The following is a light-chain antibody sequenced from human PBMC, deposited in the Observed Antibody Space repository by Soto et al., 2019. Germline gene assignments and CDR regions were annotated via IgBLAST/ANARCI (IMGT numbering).Light chain of an antibody. CDR1: QSISSY. CDR2: AAS. J-gene: IGKJ5*01. Sequence: DIQMTQSPSSLSASVGDRVTITCRASQSISSYLNWYQQKPGKAPKLLIYAASSLQSGVQSRFSGSGSGTDFTLTIRSLQPEDFATYYCKQSYSTSITFGQGTRLEI. CDR3: KQSYSTSIT. V-gene: IGKV1-39*01.